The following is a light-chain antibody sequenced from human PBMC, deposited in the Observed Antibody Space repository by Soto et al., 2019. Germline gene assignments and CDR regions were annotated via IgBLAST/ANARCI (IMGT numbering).Light chain of an antibody. CDR1: QSVSISH. V-gene: IGKV3D-20*02. Sequence: EIVLTQSPGTLSLSPGERATLSCRASQSVSISHLAWYQQKPGQAPRLLIYGASIRATGIPDRFSGSGSGTDFTLTISTLEPEDFAVYYCQQRSNWPPLTFGGGTKVEIK. J-gene: IGKJ4*01. CDR3: QQRSNWPPLT. CDR2: GAS.